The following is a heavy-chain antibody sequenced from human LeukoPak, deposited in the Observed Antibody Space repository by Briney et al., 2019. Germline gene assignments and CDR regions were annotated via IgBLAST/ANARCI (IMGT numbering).Heavy chain of an antibody. CDR1: GFPFRSFS. J-gene: IGHJ4*02. CDR2: ISSSSTYI. V-gene: IGHV3-21*01. D-gene: IGHD3-10*01. Sequence: GGSLRLSCVASGFPFRSFSMNWVRQAPGKGLEWVSSISSSSTYIYYADSVKGRFTISRDNAKNSLYLQMNSLRVEDTAVYYCARDYASDYWGQGTLVTVSS. CDR3: ARDYASDY.